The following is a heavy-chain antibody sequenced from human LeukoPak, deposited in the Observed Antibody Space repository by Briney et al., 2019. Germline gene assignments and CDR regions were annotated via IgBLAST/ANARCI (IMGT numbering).Heavy chain of an antibody. Sequence: PGGSLRLSCAASGFTFSSYAMSSVRQAPGKGLEWVSLISGSGASTYYPDSVKGRFTISRDNSKNTLYLQMNSLRAEDTALCYCAPDLRCSARSLDDWGQGTLVTVSS. CDR2: ISGSGAST. D-gene: IGHD4/OR15-4a*01. J-gene: IGHJ4*02. CDR3: APDLRCSARSLDD. V-gene: IGHV3-23*01. CDR1: GFTFSSYA.